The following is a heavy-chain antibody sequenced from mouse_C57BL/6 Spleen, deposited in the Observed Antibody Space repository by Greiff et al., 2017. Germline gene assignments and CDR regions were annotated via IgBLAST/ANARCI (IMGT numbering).Heavy chain of an antibody. Sequence: VKLQESGAELAKPGASVKLSCKASGYTFTSYWMHWVKQRPGQGLEWIGYINPSSGYHKYNQKFKDKATLTASISSSTASMQLSSLTYEDSAVYYCARGYVSSWFAYWGQGTLVTVSA. D-gene: IGHD1-1*01. J-gene: IGHJ3*01. V-gene: IGHV1-7*01. CDR2: INPSSGYH. CDR1: GYTFTSYW. CDR3: ARGYVSSWFAY.